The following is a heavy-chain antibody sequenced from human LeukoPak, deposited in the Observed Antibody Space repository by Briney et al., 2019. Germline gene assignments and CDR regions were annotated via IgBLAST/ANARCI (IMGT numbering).Heavy chain of an antibody. V-gene: IGHV3-23*01. D-gene: IGHD6-13*01. Sequence: GGSLRLSCAASGFTFSSYAMSWVRQAPGKGLEWVSAISSGGGSTYYADSVKGRFTISRDNSKNTLYLQMNSLRAEDTAVYYCAKSPGYSSSWYDYWGQGTLVTVSS. J-gene: IGHJ4*02. CDR3: AKSPGYSSSWYDY. CDR2: ISSGGGST. CDR1: GFTFSSYA.